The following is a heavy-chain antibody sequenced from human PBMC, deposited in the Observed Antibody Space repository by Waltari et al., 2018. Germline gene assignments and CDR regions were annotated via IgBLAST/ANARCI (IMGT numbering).Heavy chain of an antibody. CDR3: ARSGEMKGTVDY. CDR2: NIPLLGIS. Sequence: HVQLEQSGAEVKKPGSSVKVSCKASGGTFSTYTVTWVRQAPGQGLVWTGRNIPLLGISKYAQSLQARLTITVDQSTNTGDMELNNLRPEDTGVYYCARSGEMKGTVDYWGQGTLVTVSS. J-gene: IGHJ4*02. CDR1: GGTFSTYT. V-gene: IGHV1-69*02. D-gene: IGHD1-1*01.